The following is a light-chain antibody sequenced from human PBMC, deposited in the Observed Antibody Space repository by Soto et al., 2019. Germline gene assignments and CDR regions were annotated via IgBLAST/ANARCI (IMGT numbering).Light chain of an antibody. CDR3: QQYNTSPWT. CDR1: QNINRW. V-gene: IGKV1-5*01. Sequence: DIQMTQSPSTLSASVGDRVTISCRASQNINRWLAWYQQRPGKAPNLLISDASSLESGVPSRFSGSGSGTEVTLTIIILQPDDFATYHCQQYNTSPWTFGQGTKVEIK. CDR2: DAS. J-gene: IGKJ1*01.